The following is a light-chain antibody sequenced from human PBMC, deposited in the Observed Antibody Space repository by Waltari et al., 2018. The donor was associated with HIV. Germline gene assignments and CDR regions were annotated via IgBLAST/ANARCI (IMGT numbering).Light chain of an antibody. CDR3: CSYAGSSNWV. J-gene: IGLJ3*02. CDR2: EVI. V-gene: IGLV2-23*02. CDR1: RRTVGSSNL. Sequence: QSALTPPAPVSGSPGQSITFSCTGSRRTVGSSNLVSRYQHHPGKAPKLMIYEVINRPSGVSNRFSGSKSGNTASLTISGLQAEDEADYYCCSYAGSSNWVFGGGTKLTVL.